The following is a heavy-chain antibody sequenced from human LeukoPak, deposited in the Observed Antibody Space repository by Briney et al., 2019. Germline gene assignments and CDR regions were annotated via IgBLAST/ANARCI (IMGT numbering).Heavy chain of an antibody. CDR2: INPNSGGT. J-gene: IGHJ5*02. CDR3: ARDLPMIVVVIRRFDP. V-gene: IGHV1-2*06. D-gene: IGHD3-22*01. CDR1: GYTFTGYY. Sequence: GASVKVSCKASGYTFTGYYMHWVRQAPGQGLEWMGRINPNSGGTNYAQKFQGRVTMTRDTSISTAYMELSRLRSDDAAVYYCARDLPMIVVVIRRFDPWGQGTLVTVSS.